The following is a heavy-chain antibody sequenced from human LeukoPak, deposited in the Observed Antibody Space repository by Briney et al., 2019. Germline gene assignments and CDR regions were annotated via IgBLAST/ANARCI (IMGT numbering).Heavy chain of an antibody. D-gene: IGHD4-17*01. Sequence: GGSLRLSCAASGFTFSDYYMSWIRQAPGKGLEWVSYISSSGSTIYYADSVQGRFTISRDNAKNSLYLQMNSLRAEDTAVYYCARDQDYGDLFPFDYWGQGTLVTVSS. CDR2: ISSSGSTI. J-gene: IGHJ4*02. V-gene: IGHV3-11*01. CDR3: ARDQDYGDLFPFDY. CDR1: GFTFSDYY.